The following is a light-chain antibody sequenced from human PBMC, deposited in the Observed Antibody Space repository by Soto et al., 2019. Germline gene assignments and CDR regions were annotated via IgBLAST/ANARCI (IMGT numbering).Light chain of an antibody. CDR1: SSDVGGYNF. V-gene: IGLV2-8*01. CDR3: SSYAGSSDTV. CDR2: AVT. J-gene: IGLJ1*01. Sequence: QSALTQPPSASGSPGQSVTISCTGTSSDVGGYNFVSWYQQHPGRAPKLIISAVTNRPAGVPDRFCGSKSGNTAPLTVSGLQADDEADYYCSSYAGSSDTVFGTGTKLTVL.